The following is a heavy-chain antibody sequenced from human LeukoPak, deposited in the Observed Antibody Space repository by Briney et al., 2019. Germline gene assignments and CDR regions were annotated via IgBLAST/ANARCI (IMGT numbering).Heavy chain of an antibody. D-gene: IGHD3-22*01. CDR1: GFTFSSYS. CDR2: ISSSSSTI. Sequence: GGSLRLSCAASGFTFSSYSMNWVRQAPGKGLEWVSYISSSSSTIYYADSVKGRFTISRDNAKNSLYLQMNSLRAEDTAVYYCARCYYYDSSGYWSRSGDFDYWGQGTLVTVSS. CDR3: ARCYYYDSSGYWSRSGDFDY. J-gene: IGHJ4*02. V-gene: IGHV3-48*04.